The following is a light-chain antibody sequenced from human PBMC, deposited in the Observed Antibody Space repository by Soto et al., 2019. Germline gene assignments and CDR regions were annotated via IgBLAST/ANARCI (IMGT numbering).Light chain of an antibody. Sequence: QMTQPPSSLSASVGERVNITCXASQEIRKYLNWYKQKPGKAXNXXXYDASNLETGVQSRFSGSGSGTDFNFTISRLQPEDIVTYYCQQYDTLPLTVGGGTKVDI. CDR1: QEIRKY. V-gene: IGKV1-33*01. CDR3: QQYDTLPLT. CDR2: DAS. J-gene: IGKJ4*01.